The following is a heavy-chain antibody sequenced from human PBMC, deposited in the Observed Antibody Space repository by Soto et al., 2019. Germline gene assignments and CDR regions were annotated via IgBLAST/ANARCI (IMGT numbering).Heavy chain of an antibody. CDR3: ARGDASGY. Sequence: LRLSCVASGFTFSSYEMNWVRQAPGKGLQWVSYIDISGSAIYYADSVKGRFTISRDNAKNSLYLQMNSLRAEDTALYYCARGDASGYWGQGTLVTVSS. CDR2: IDISGSAI. V-gene: IGHV3-48*03. J-gene: IGHJ4*02. D-gene: IGHD2-2*01. CDR1: GFTFSSYE.